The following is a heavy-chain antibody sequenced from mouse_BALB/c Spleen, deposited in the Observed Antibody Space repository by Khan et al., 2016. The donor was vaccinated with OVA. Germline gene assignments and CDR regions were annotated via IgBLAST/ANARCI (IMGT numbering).Heavy chain of an antibody. J-gene: IGHJ4*01. CDR3: AKGVWSYYYTLDY. Sequence: QVQLKESGPGLVAPSQNLSITCTVSGFSLSDYGVSWIRQPPGKGLEWLGVIWGGGSTYYNSALKSRLSISKDNSKSQVCLKMSSLQSDYTAMFYCAKGVWSYYYTLDYWGQGTSVTVSA. V-gene: IGHV2-6-5*01. CDR1: GFSLSDYG. CDR2: IWGGGST.